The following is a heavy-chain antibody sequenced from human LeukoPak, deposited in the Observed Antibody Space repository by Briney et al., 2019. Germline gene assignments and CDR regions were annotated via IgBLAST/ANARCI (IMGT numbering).Heavy chain of an antibody. D-gene: IGHD1-14*01. CDR3: ARDLRTTSGTVFDY. CDR1: GYTFTSYG. Sequence: ASVKVSCKASGYTFTSYGISWVRQAPGQGLEWIGWISAYNGNTNYAQKLQGRVTMTTDTSTSTAYMELRSLRSDDTALYYCARDLRTTSGTVFDYWGQGTLVTVSS. CDR2: ISAYNGNT. J-gene: IGHJ4*02. V-gene: IGHV1-18*01.